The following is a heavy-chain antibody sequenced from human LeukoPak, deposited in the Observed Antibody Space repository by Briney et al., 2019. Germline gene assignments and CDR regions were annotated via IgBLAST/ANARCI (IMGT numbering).Heavy chain of an antibody. CDR3: ARVLSGSGSKNWFDP. CDR1: GFTFSGYT. Sequence: GGSLRLSCEASGFTFSGYTMNWVRQAPGKGLEWVAAISSSSGNVYYADSVKGRFTISRDNAENSLHLQMNSLRAEDTAVYYCARVLSGSGSKNWFDPWGQGTLVTVSS. J-gene: IGHJ5*02. D-gene: IGHD3-10*01. CDR2: ISSSSGNV. V-gene: IGHV3-21*01.